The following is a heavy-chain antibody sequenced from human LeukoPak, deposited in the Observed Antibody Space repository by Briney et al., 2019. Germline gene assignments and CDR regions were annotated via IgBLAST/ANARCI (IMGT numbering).Heavy chain of an antibody. CDR1: GGTFSSYT. D-gene: IGHD2-2*02. CDR2: IIPILGIA. CDR3: AGCSSTSCYRGNY. Sequence: SVKVSCKASGGTFSSYTISWVRRAPGQGLEWMGRIIPILGIADYAQKFQGRVTITADKSTSTAYMELSSLRSEDTAVYYCAGCSSTSCYRGNYWGQGTLVTVSS. J-gene: IGHJ4*02. V-gene: IGHV1-69*02.